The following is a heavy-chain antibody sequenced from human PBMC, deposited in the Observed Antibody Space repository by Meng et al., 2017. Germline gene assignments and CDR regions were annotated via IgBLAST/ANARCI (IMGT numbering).Heavy chain of an antibody. J-gene: IGHJ5*02. V-gene: IGHV3-30*01. CDR1: GFTFSSYA. D-gene: IGHD2-15*01. CDR2: ISYDGSNK. CDR3: ARGLLDIVVVVAATPRSWFDP. Sequence: GESLKISCAASGFTFSSYAMHWVCQAPGKGLEWVAVISYDGSNKYYADSVKGRFTISRDNSKNTLYLQMNSLRAEDTAVYYCARGLLDIVVVVAATPRSWFDPWGQGTLVTVSS.